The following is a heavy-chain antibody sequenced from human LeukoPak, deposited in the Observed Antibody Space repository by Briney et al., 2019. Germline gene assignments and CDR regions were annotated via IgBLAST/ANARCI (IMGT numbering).Heavy chain of an antibody. CDR3: ARRGSGSYVLDY. CDR1: GYTFTRYY. CDR2: INPSDGVI. J-gene: IGHJ4*02. V-gene: IGHV1-46*01. Sequence: ASVKVSCKASGYTFTRYYMHWVRQAPGPGLEWMGIINPSDGVIDYAQKFQDRGTMTRDTSTSTVYMELSSLRAEDTAVYYCARRGSGSYVLDYWGQGTLVTVSS. D-gene: IGHD3-10*01.